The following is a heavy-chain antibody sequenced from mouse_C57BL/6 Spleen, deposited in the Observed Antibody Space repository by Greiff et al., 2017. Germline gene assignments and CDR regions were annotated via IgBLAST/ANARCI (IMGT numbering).Heavy chain of an antibody. CDR1: GYTFTSYW. Sequence: EVKLEEPGTVLVRPGASVKMSCKTSGYTFTSYWMHWVKQRPGQGLEWIGAIYPGNSDTSYNEKFKGKAKLTAVKSASTAYMELSSLTNEDSAVYSCADGGSCCDYAMDYWGQGTSVTVSS. CDR2: IYPGNSDT. D-gene: IGHD1-1*01. CDR3: ADGGSCCDYAMDY. J-gene: IGHJ4*01. V-gene: IGHV1-5*01.